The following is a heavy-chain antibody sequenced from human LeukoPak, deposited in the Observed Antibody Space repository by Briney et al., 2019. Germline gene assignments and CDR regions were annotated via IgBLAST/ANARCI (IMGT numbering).Heavy chain of an antibody. CDR2: ISGSDSGT. J-gene: IGHJ4*02. V-gene: IGHV3-23*01. CDR3: AKCMSGTGVCLNFDS. Sequence: PGGSLRLSCEASGFTFSTYVMSWVRQPPGKGLQWVSGISGSDSGTYYTDSVKGRFTISRDNSKNTVYLEIDNLRAEDTAVYYCAKCMSGTGVCLNFDSWGQGILVTVSS. CDR1: GFTFSTYV. D-gene: IGHD2-8*02.